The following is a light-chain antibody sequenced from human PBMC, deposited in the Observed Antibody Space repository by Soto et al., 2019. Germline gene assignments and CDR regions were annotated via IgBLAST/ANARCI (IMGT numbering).Light chain of an antibody. CDR3: QQYYNLPIT. J-gene: IGKJ5*01. V-gene: IGKV1-33*01. CDR1: QDISNH. CDR2: DAS. Sequence: GDRVTITGQASQDISNHLNWYQQKPGKAPKLLIYDASNLETGVPSRFSGSGSGTDFTVTISSLQPEDFATYSCQQYYNLPITFGQGTRLEIK.